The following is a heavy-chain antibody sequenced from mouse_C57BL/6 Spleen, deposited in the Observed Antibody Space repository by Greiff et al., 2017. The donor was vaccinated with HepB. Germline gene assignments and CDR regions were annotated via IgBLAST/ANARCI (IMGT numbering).Heavy chain of an antibody. Sequence: EVQLQESGPELVKPGASVKISCKASGYSFTGYYMNWVKQSPEKSLEWIGEINPSTGGTTYNQKFKAKATLTVDKSSSTAYMQLKSLTSEDSAVYYCARDYDSYAMDYWGQGTSVTVSS. D-gene: IGHD2-4*01. J-gene: IGHJ4*01. V-gene: IGHV1-42*01. CDR3: ARDYDSYAMDY. CDR1: GYSFTGYY. CDR2: INPSTGGT.